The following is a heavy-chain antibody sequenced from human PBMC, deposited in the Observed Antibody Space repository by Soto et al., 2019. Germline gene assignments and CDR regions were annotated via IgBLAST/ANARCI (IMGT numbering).Heavy chain of an antibody. Sequence: GGSPRLSCAASGFTFSSYAMSWVRQAPGKGLEWVSAISGSGGSTYYADSVKGRFTISRDNSKNTLYLQMNSLRAEDTAVYYCAKDHYYDSTNWFDPWGQGTLVTVSS. CDR3: AKDHYYDSTNWFDP. V-gene: IGHV3-23*01. J-gene: IGHJ5*02. D-gene: IGHD3-22*01. CDR1: GFTFSSYA. CDR2: ISGSGGST.